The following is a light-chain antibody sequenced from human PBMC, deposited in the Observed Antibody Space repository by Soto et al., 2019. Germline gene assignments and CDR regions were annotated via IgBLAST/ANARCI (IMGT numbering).Light chain of an antibody. CDR3: CSYAGSYTFDVV. CDR1: SSDVGGYNY. Sequence: QSALTQPRSVSGSPGQSVTISCTGTSSDVGGYNYVSWYQQHPGKAPKLMIYDVSKRPSGVPDRFSGSKSVNTASLTISGLQAEDEADYYCCSYAGSYTFDVVFGGGTKVTVL. V-gene: IGLV2-11*01. J-gene: IGLJ2*01. CDR2: DVS.